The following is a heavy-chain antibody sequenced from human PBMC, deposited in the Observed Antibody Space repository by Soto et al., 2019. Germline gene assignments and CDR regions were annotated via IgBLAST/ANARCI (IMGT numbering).Heavy chain of an antibody. CDR2: INNVASII. CDR1: GINFNNYW. V-gene: IGHV3-74*01. Sequence: LSCAVSGINFNNYWMHWIRQTPGKGLVWVSHINNVASIINYADSVRGRFTISRDNAGNTLYLQMNSLGVADPYNYSCARDEGRGLKYWGQGTSVTVSS. CDR3: ARDEGRGLKY. J-gene: IGHJ4*02.